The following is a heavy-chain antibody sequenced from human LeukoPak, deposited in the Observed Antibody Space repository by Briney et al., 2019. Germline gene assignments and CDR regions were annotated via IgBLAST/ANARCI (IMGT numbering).Heavy chain of an antibody. CDR1: GGSISSGGYY. J-gene: IGHJ4*02. V-gene: IGHV4-31*03. Sequence: TSETLSLTCTVSGGSISSGGYYWSWIRQHPGKGLEWIGYIYYSGSTYYNPSLKSRVTISVDTSKNQFSLKLSSVTAADTAVYYCARGEAGSYYNPFDYWGQGTLVTVSS. D-gene: IGHD3-10*01. CDR2: IYYSGST. CDR3: ARGEAGSYYNPFDY.